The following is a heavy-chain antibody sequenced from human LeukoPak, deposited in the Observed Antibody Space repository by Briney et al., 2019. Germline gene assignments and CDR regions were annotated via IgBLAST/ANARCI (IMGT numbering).Heavy chain of an antibody. CDR1: GYTFTSYY. Sequence: ASVKVSCKASGYTFTSYYMHWVRQAPGQGLEWMGIINPSGGSTSYAQKFQGRVTMTRDTSTSTVYMELSSLRSEDTAVYYCARDLYYYDSSEPQNDYWGQGTLVTVSS. CDR3: ARDLYYYDSSEPQNDY. V-gene: IGHV1-46*01. J-gene: IGHJ4*02. CDR2: INPSGGST. D-gene: IGHD3-22*01.